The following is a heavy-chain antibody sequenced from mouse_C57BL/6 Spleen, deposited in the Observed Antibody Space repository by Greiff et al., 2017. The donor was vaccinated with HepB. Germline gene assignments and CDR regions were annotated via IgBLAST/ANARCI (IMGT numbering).Heavy chain of an antibody. CDR3: ARRFGYDYDGGRAWFAY. J-gene: IGHJ3*01. Sequence: EVQLVESGGGLVKPGGSLKLSCAASGFTFSSYAMSWVRQTPEKRLEWVATISDGGSYTYYPDNVKGRFTISRDNAKNNLYLQMSHLKSEDTAMYYCARRFGYDYDGGRAWFAYWGQGTLVTVSA. CDR2: ISDGGSYT. V-gene: IGHV5-4*01. D-gene: IGHD2-4*01. CDR1: GFTFSSYA.